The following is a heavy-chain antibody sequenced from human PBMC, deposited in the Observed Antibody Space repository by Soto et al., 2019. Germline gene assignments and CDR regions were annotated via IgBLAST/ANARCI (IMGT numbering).Heavy chain of an antibody. D-gene: IGHD3-22*01. CDR2: IYHSGST. Sequence: SETLSLTCAVSGGSINSGGYSWSWIRQPPGKGLEWIGYIYHSGSTYYNPSLKSRDTISVDRSKNQFSLKLSSVTAAETAVYYCARATYYYDSSGYPPHWYFDLWGRGTLVTVSS. J-gene: IGHJ2*01. CDR3: ARATYYYDSSGYPPHWYFDL. V-gene: IGHV4-30-2*01. CDR1: GGSINSGGYS.